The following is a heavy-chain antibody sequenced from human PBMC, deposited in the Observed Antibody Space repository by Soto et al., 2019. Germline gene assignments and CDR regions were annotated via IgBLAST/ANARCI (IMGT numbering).Heavy chain of an antibody. J-gene: IGHJ6*02. V-gene: IGHV4-30-4*01. CDR1: GGAIISGDYY. CDR2: IYYSGST. CDR3: AVKTRYYYGMDV. Sequence: SETLSLTCTVSGGAIISGDYYFIWIRQPPGKGLEWIGYIYYSGSTYYNPSLKSRVTISVDTSKNQFSLKLSSVTAADTAVYYCAVKTRYYYGMDVWGQGTTVTVSS.